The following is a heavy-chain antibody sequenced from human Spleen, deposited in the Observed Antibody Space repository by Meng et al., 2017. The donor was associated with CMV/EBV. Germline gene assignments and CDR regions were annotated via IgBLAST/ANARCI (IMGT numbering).Heavy chain of an antibody. J-gene: IGHJ4*02. CDR2: IHHNGST. CDR1: GSISSVNYY. Sequence: GSISSVNYYWRWIRQHPGKGLEWIGFIHHNGSTYYKPSLKSRVTISGDTSENQFSLKLTSVTAADTAVYYCARGRDFWGGSVHFDYWGQGTLVTVSS. V-gene: IGHV4-31*02. CDR3: ARGRDFWGGSVHFDY. D-gene: IGHD3-3*01.